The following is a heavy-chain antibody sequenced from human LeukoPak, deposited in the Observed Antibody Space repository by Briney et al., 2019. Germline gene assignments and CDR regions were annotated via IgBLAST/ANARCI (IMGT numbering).Heavy chain of an antibody. CDR3: AKEVSPSSRYSSGWAFDY. CDR2: ISYDGGKK. V-gene: IGHV3-30*18. D-gene: IGHD6-19*01. J-gene: IGHJ4*02. Sequence: HGRSLRLSCAASGVTLSSYGMHWGRQAPGTGLEWVAVISYDGGKKYSADSVKGRFTISRDNSKNTLYLQMNSLRAEDTAVYYCAKEVSPSSRYSSGWAFDYWGQGTLVTVSS. CDR1: GVTLSSYG.